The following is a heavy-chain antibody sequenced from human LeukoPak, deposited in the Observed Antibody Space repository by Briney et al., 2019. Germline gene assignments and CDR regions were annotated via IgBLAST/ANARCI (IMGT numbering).Heavy chain of an antibody. J-gene: IGHJ3*02. CDR2: IYYSGST. Sequence: SETLSLTCTVSGGSISSYYWSWIRQPPGKGLEWIGFIYYSGSTNYNPSLKSRVTISVDTSKNQFSLKLSSVTAADTAVYYCARERISSGWYNDAFDIWGQGTMVTVSS. CDR1: GGSISSYY. CDR3: ARERISSGWYNDAFDI. V-gene: IGHV4-59*01. D-gene: IGHD6-19*01.